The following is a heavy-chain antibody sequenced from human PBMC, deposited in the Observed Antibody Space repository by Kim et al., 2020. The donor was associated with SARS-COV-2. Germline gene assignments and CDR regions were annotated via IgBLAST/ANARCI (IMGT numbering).Heavy chain of an antibody. Sequence: HSVKGRFTISRDNSKNTLFLQMNSRRVEDTAIYYCARGGAPGYYRLPFNTWGQGIQVIVSS. D-gene: IGHD3-3*01. J-gene: IGHJ5*02. CDR3: ARGGAPGYYRLPFNT. V-gene: IGHV3-53*01.